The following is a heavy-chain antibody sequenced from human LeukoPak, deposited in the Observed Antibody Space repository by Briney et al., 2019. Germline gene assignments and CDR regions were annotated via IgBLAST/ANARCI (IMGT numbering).Heavy chain of an antibody. CDR1: GFTFSSYA. CDR3: AKGSTYFDY. Sequence: GGSLRLSCAASGFTFSSYAMSWVRQAPGKGLEWVSAIIGRGGSTYYADSVQGRFTISRDNSKNTLYLQMNSLRAEDTAVYYCAKGSTYFDYWGQGTLVTVSS. CDR2: IIGRGGST. J-gene: IGHJ4*02. D-gene: IGHD2-2*01. V-gene: IGHV3-23*01.